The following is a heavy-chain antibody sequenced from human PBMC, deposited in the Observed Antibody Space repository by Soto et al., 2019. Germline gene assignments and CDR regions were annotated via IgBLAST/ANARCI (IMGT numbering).Heavy chain of an antibody. V-gene: IGHV5-10-1*01. CDR2: IDPSDSYT. Sequence: GESLKISCKGSGYSFTSYWISWVRQMPGKGLEWMGRIDPSDSYTNYSPSFQGHVTISADKSISTAYLQWSSLEASDTAMYYRARHSPVWSYDSSGGPLRDYGMDVWGQGTTVTVSS. CDR3: ARHSPVWSYDSSGGPLRDYGMDV. CDR1: GYSFTSYW. J-gene: IGHJ6*02. D-gene: IGHD3-22*01.